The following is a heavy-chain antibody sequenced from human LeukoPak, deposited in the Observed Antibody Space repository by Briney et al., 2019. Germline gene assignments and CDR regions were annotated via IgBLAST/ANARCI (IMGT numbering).Heavy chain of an antibody. Sequence: GGSLRLSCAASGFTFSSNWMHWVRQAPGKGPVWVSRINSDGSTRSYADSVKGRFTISRDNAKNTLYLQMNSLRAEDTAVYYCAREFSSSSYYFDYWGQGTLVTVSS. V-gene: IGHV3-74*01. CDR1: GFTFSSNW. J-gene: IGHJ4*02. CDR3: AREFSSSSYYFDY. D-gene: IGHD6-6*01. CDR2: INSDGSTR.